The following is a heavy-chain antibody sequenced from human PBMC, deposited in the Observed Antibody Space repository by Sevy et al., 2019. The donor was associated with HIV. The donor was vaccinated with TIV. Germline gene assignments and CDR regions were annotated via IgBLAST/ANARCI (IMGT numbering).Heavy chain of an antibody. Sequence: SETLSLTCTVSGGSVSSGSYYWSRIRQPPGKGLEWIGYIYYSGSTNYNPSLKSRVTISVDTSKNQFSLKLSSVTAADTAVYYCARAPVVVANYFDYWGQGTLVTVSS. V-gene: IGHV4-61*01. J-gene: IGHJ4*02. CDR2: IYYSGST. D-gene: IGHD2-15*01. CDR1: GGSVSSGSYY. CDR3: ARAPVVVANYFDY.